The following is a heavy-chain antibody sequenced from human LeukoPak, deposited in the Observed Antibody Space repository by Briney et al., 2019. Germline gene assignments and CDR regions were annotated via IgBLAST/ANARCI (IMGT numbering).Heavy chain of an antibody. V-gene: IGHV1-46*01. Sequence: GESLEISCKGSGYSFTSYWIGWVRQAPGQGLEWMGIINPSGGSTSYAQKFQGRVTMTRDTSTSTVYMELSSLRSEDTAVYYCASPSGNSDSFFDYWGQGTLVTVSS. CDR3: ASPSGNSDSFFDY. D-gene: IGHD4-23*01. CDR2: INPSGGST. J-gene: IGHJ4*02. CDR1: GYSFTSYW.